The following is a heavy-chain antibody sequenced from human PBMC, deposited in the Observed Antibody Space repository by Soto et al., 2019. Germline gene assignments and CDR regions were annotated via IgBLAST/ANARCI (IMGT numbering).Heavy chain of an antibody. CDR1: GFTFSSYA. D-gene: IGHD5-18*01. Sequence: PGGSLRLSCAASGFTFSSYAMSWVSQAPGKGLEWVSAISGSGGSTYYADSVKGRFTISRDNSKNTLYLQMNSLRAEDTAVFYFAKIPPGYSFGYFYFDYWGQGTLVTVSS. V-gene: IGHV3-23*01. CDR2: ISGSGGST. CDR3: AKIPPGYSFGYFYFDY. J-gene: IGHJ4*02.